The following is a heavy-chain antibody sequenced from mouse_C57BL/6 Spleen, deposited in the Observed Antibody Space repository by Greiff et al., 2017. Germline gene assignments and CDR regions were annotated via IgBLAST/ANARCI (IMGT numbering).Heavy chain of an antibody. CDR2: IDPEDGET. J-gene: IGHJ3*01. D-gene: IGHD2-3*01. Sequence: VQLQQSGAELVKPGASVKLSCTASGFNIKDYYMHWVKQRTEQGLEWIGRIDPEDGETKYAPKFPGKATITADTSSNTAYLQLSSLTSEDTAVYYCARRDGYYWFAYWGQGTLVTVSA. CDR3: ARRDGYYWFAY. CDR1: GFNIKDYY. V-gene: IGHV14-2*01.